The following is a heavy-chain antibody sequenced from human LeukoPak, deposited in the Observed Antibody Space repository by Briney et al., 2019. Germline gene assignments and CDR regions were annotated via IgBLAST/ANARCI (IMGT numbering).Heavy chain of an antibody. D-gene: IGHD3-3*01. CDR1: GFTFSSYW. J-gene: IGHJ4*02. V-gene: IGHV3-74*01. Sequence: GGSLRLSCAASGFTFSSYWMHCVRQAPRKGLVWVSRINAGGSSTNYADSVKGRFTISRDNAKNTVYLQMNSLRADDTAVYYCTRDRGYYDFDWGQGTLVTVSS. CDR3: TRDRGYYDFD. CDR2: INAGGSST.